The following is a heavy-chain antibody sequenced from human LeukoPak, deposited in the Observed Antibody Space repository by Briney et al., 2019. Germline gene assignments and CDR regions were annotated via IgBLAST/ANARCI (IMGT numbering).Heavy chain of an antibody. CDR1: GFTFSSYA. D-gene: IGHD2-21*01. CDR2: ISYDGSNK. CDR3: ARGLRPYSLYYMDV. J-gene: IGHJ6*03. Sequence: GGSLRLSCAASGFTFSSYAMHWVRQAPGKGLEWVAVISYDGSNKYYADSVKGRFTISRDNSKNTLYLQMNSLRAEDTAVYYCARGLRPYSLYYMDVWGKGTTVTVSS. V-gene: IGHV3-30-3*01.